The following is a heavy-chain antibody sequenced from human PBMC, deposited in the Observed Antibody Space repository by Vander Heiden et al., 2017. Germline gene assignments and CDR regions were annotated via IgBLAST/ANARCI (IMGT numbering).Heavy chain of an antibody. Sequence: QVQLVESGGGVVQPGTSPRLSCAASGFPFSSYGMRWVRQAPGKGLEWVAGITNDGNVQHYADSVKGRFTISRDNSKNTLYLQMSNLGAEDTATYYCAREGYSSGHSPCFDYWGQGSLVTVSS. CDR2: ITNDGNVQ. D-gene: IGHD3-22*01. CDR3: AREGYSSGHSPCFDY. CDR1: GFPFSSYG. J-gene: IGHJ4*02. V-gene: IGHV3-30*04.